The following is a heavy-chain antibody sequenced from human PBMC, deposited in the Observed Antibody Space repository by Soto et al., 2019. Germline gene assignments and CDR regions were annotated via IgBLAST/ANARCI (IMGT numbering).Heavy chain of an antibody. CDR2: IYYSGST. D-gene: IGHD2-15*01. CDR1: GGSISSYY. CDR3: ARDQVGYCSGGSCYSHVLHWFDP. V-gene: IGHV4-59*01. Sequence: SETLSLTCTVSGGSISSYYWSWIRQPPGKGLEWIGYIYYSGSTNYNPSLKSRVTISVDTSKNQFSRKLSSVTAADTAVYYCARDQVGYCSGGSCYSHVLHWFDPWGQGTLVTVSS. J-gene: IGHJ5*02.